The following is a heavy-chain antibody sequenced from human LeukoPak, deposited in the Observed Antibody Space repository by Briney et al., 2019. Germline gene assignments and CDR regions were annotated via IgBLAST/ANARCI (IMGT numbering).Heavy chain of an antibody. CDR3: ARNLLWGVRGVIGI. D-gene: IGHD3-10*01. CDR2: INHIGTT. V-gene: IGHV4-34*01. CDR1: GGSFSGYY. J-gene: IGHJ4*02. Sequence: SETLSLTCAVYGGSFSGYYWSWIRQPPGKGLEWIGEINHIGTTNYSPSFMSRVIISVDTSKNQISLKLSSVTAADTAVYYCARNLLWGVRGVIGIWGQGTLVTVSS.